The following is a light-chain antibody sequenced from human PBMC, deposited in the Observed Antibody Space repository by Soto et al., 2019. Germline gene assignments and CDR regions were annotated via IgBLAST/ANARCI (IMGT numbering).Light chain of an antibody. J-gene: IGKJ1*01. V-gene: IGKV1-5*03. Sequence: DILMTQSRSTLSASVGDRVTSACRASQSISSWLAWYQQKPGKAPKLLIYKASSLESGVPSRFSGSGSGTEFTLTISSLQPDDFATYYCQQYNSYWTFGQGTKVEIK. CDR1: QSISSW. CDR2: KAS. CDR3: QQYNSYWT.